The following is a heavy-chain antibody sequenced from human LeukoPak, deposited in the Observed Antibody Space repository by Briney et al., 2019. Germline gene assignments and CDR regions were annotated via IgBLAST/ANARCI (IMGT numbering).Heavy chain of an antibody. D-gene: IGHD3-10*01. CDR2: IYYSGST. CDR3: ARGITMVRGVIRWLDP. Sequence: SETLSLTCTVSGGSISSSSYYWGWIRQPPGKGLEWIGSIYYSGSTYYNPSLKSRVTISVDTSKNQSSLKLSSVTAADTAVYYCARGITMVRGVIRWLDPWGQGTLVTVSS. V-gene: IGHV4-39*01. CDR1: GGSISSSSYY. J-gene: IGHJ5*02.